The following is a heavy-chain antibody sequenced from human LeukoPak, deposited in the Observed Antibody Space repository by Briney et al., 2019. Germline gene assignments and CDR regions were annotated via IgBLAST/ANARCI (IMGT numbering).Heavy chain of an antibody. Sequence: SETLSLTCAVYGGSFSGYYWSWIRQPPGKGLEWIGEINHSGSTNYNPSLKSRVTISVDTAKNQFSLKLSSVTAADTAVYYCARAEAYYDISTTLHYYYGMDVWGQGTTVTVSS. CDR2: INHSGST. D-gene: IGHD3-9*01. CDR3: ARAEAYYDISTTLHYYYGMDV. J-gene: IGHJ6*02. V-gene: IGHV4-34*01. CDR1: GGSFSGYY.